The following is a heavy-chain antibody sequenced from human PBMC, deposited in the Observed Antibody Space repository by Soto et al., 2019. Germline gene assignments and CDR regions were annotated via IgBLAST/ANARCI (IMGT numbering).Heavy chain of an antibody. CDR2: INPSSGGT. CDR1: RYTFTSFH. CDR3: ARIAGAGLTYFDF. J-gene: IGHJ4*02. V-gene: IGHV1-46*01. Sequence: ASVKVSCKASRYTFTSFHIHWVRGAPGQGLEWMGVINPSSGGTGYEQKFQGRVSMTRDTSTSTVYMVLSSLRSEDTAVYYCARIAGAGLTYFDFWGQRTPVTVSS. D-gene: IGHD6-13*01.